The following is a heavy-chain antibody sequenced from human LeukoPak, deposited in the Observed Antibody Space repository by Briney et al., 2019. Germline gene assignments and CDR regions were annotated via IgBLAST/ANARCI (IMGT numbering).Heavy chain of an antibody. CDR3: ARYSSSWARWFDP. J-gene: IGHJ5*02. D-gene: IGHD6-13*01. Sequence: PSETLSLTCAVYGGSFSGYYWSWIRQPPGKGLEWIGEINHSGSTNYNPSLKSQVTISVDTSKNQFSLKLSSVTAADTAVYYCARYSSSWARWFDPWGQGTLVTVSS. CDR1: GGSFSGYY. V-gene: IGHV4-34*01. CDR2: INHSGST.